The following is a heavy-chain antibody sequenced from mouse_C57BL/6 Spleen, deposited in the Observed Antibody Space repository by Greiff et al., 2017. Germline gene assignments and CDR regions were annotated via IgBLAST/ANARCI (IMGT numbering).Heavy chain of an antibody. Sequence: QVQLKQPGAELVRPGSSVKLSCKASGYTFTSYWMDWVKQRPGQGLEWIGNIYPSDSETHYNQKFKDKATLTVDKSSSTAYMQLSSLTSEDSAGYYCAREVTANFDYWGQGTTLTVSS. J-gene: IGHJ2*01. CDR3: AREVTANFDY. CDR2: IYPSDSET. D-gene: IGHD2-3*01. CDR1: GYTFTSYW. V-gene: IGHV1-61*01.